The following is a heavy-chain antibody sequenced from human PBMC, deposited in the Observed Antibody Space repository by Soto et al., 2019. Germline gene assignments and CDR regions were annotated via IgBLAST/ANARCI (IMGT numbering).Heavy chain of an antibody. D-gene: IGHD3-22*01. CDR1: GYTFTTYG. CDR2: ISTYNGNT. J-gene: IGHJ4*02. Sequence: QVQLVQSGAEVKKPGASVKVSCKASGYTFTTYGMSWVRQAPGQGLDWMGWISTYNGNTKYAERLQGRVTMTTDTTTRTAYMELRSLGSDDTAVYYCARGPTDYYDNSGNYFLDYWGQGTLVTVSS. CDR3: ARGPTDYYDNSGNYFLDY. V-gene: IGHV1-18*01.